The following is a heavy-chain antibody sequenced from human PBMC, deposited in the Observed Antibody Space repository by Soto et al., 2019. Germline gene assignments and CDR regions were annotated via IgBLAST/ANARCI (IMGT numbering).Heavy chain of an antibody. D-gene: IGHD3-22*01. J-gene: IGHJ4*02. CDR2: IRSKAYGGTT. Sequence: KSGGSLRLSCTASGFTFGYYAMSWFRQSPGKGLEWVGFIRSKAYGGTTEYAASVKGRFTISRDDSKSIAYLQMNSLKTEDTAVYYCTRAVPDYYDSSGYYLYYFDYWGQGTLVTVSS. CDR3: TRAVPDYYDSSGYYLYYFDY. V-gene: IGHV3-49*05. CDR1: GFTFGYYA.